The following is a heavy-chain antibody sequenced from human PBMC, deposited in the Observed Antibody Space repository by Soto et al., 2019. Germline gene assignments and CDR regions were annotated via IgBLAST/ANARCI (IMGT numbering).Heavy chain of an antibody. Sequence: GSLRLACTASGFTFSSYSMNWVRQAPGKGLEWVSSISSSSGHIYYADSLKVRFTISRDNAKNSLYLQMNSLRAEDTAVYYCTRHWLATREFDYWGQGTLVTVYS. CDR2: ISSSSGHI. D-gene: IGHD1-26*01. CDR1: GFTFSSYS. J-gene: IGHJ4*02. CDR3: TRHWLATREFDY. V-gene: IGHV3-21*01.